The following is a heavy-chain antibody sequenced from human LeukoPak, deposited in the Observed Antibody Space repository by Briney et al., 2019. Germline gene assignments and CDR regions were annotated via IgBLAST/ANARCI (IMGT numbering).Heavy chain of an antibody. Sequence: PGRSLRLSCAASGFTFDDYAMHWVRQAPGKGLEWVSGISWNSGSIGYADSVKGRFTISRDNAKNSLYLQMNSLRAEDTALYYCAKEDGLMVRGDYPIWGQGTMVTVSS. V-gene: IGHV3-9*01. CDR3: AKEDGLMVRGDYPI. D-gene: IGHD3-10*01. CDR1: GFTFDDYA. J-gene: IGHJ3*02. CDR2: ISWNSGSI.